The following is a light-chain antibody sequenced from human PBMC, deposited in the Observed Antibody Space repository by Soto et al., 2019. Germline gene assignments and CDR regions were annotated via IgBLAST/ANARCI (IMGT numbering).Light chain of an antibody. CDR3: AAWDDGLNGYV. V-gene: IGLV1-44*01. CDR1: TSNIGSNT. Sequence: QSVLTKPPSASGTSGHRVTISCSGSTSNIGSNTVNWYQQHPGTAPKTLIYSNNQRPSGVPDRSSGSNSGTSGSLAISGLLSEDEADYYCAAWDDGLNGYVYGTGTKVTLL. J-gene: IGLJ1*01. CDR2: SNN.